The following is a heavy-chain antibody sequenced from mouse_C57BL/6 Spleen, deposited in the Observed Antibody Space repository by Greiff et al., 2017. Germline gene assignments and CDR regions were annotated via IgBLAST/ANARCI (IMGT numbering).Heavy chain of an antibody. CDR3: ARKGESSWFAY. CDR2: IYPRDGST. CDR1: GYTFTSYD. V-gene: IGHV1-85*01. J-gene: IGHJ3*01. Sequence: VQLQQSGPELVKPGASVKLSCKASGYTFTSYDINWVKQRPGQGLEWIGWIYPRDGSTKYKEKFKGKATLTVDTSSSTAYMELHSLTSEDSAVYFCARKGESSWFAYWGQGTLVTVSA.